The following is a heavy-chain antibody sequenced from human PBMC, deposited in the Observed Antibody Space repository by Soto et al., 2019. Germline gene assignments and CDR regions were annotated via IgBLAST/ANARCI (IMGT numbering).Heavy chain of an antibody. V-gene: IGHV1-46*01. CDR1: GYTFTSYN. CDR2: INPGSGST. J-gene: IGHJ4*02. Sequence: ASVKVSCKASGYTFTSYNVHWVRQAPGQGLEWMSIINPGSGSTNYAQKFQGRVTMTRDTSTNTAYMELSSLRSEDTAVYYCARGVGLYSGYDYWGQGTLVTVSS. CDR3: ARGVGLYSGYDY. D-gene: IGHD5-12*01.